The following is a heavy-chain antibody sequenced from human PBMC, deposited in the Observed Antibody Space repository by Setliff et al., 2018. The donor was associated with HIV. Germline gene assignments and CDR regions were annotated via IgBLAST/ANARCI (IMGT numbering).Heavy chain of an antibody. CDR2: INANSGSP. D-gene: IGHD4-17*01. Sequence: ASVKVSCKTSGYNFENYAINWVRQAPGQGLEWMGWINANSGSPTYAQAFTGRFLFSVDTVVATAYLQINNLRTEDTAVYFCARGLYGDYGGDLNWLDPWGHGTRVTVSS. V-gene: IGHV7-4-1*02. CDR1: GYNFENYA. J-gene: IGHJ5*02. CDR3: ARGLYGDYGGDLNWLDP.